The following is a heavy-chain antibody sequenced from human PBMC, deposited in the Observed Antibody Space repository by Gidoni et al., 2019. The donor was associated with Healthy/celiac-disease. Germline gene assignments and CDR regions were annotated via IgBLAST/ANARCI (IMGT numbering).Heavy chain of an antibody. CDR1: SCPISSCGYY. J-gene: IGHJ2*01. D-gene: IGHD3-22*01. CDR2: IYYSGST. V-gene: IGHV4-31*03. Sequence: VQLQASGPGLVKPSQTLSLPCPLSSCPISSCGYYWSWIRQHPGKGLEWIGYIYYSGSTYYNPSLKSRGTISVDTSKNQFSLKLSSVTAADTAVYYCARVGYYDSPVRYFDLWGRGTLVTVSS. CDR3: ARVGYYDSPVRYFDL.